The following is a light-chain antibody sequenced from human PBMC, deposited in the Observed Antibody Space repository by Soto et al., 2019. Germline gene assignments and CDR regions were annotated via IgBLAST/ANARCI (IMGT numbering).Light chain of an antibody. CDR2: DAS. Sequence: EIVLTQSPATLSLSPGESATLSCKASQSVRTFLAWYQQKPGQTPRLLIYDASKRATGIPARFSGSGSGTDFTLTITRLEPEDFAVYYCQQYQSLTFGGGTKVEIK. V-gene: IGKV3-11*01. CDR1: QSVRTF. CDR3: QQYQSLT. J-gene: IGKJ4*01.